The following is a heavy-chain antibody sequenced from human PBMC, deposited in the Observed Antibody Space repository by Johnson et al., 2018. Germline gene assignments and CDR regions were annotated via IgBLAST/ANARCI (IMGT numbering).Heavy chain of an antibody. CDR2: ISWNRGSI. CDR3: ARAINPLGSFDF. CDR1: GFIFDDHA. J-gene: IGHJ3*01. D-gene: IGHD1-14*01. Sequence: VQLVQSGGGLVQPGRSLRLSCAASGFIFDDHAMHWVRQAPGKGLEWVSGISWNRGSITYADSVKGRFTISRDNAKNSLYLQMNNLKSEDTALDHCARAINPLGSFDFWGQGTMVTVAS. V-gene: IGHV3-9*01.